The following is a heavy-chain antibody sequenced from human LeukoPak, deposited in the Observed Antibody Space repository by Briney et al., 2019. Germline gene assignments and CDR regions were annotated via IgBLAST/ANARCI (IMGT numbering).Heavy chain of an antibody. CDR1: GGSISSYY. CDR3: ARSHMENWGAPFDY. CDR2: IYYSGST. V-gene: IGHV4-59*01. J-gene: IGHJ4*02. Sequence: PSETLSLTCTVSGGSISSYYWSWIRQPPGKGLEWIGYIYYSGSTNYNPSLKSRVTISVDTSKNQFSLKLSSVTAADTAVYYCARSHMENWGAPFDYWGQGTLVTVSS. D-gene: IGHD7-27*01.